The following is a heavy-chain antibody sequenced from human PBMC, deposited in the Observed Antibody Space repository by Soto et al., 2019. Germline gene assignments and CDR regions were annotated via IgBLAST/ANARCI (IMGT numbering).Heavy chain of an antibody. CDR1: GFTFSSYG. J-gene: IGHJ5*02. V-gene: IGHV3-30*18. D-gene: IGHD3-22*01. CDR2: ISYDGSNK. CDR3: AKDLHQALYYYDSSGSQFDP. Sequence: PGGSLRLSCAASGFTFSSYGMHWVRQAPGKGLEWVAVISYDGSNKYYADSVKGRFTISRDNSKNTLYLQMNSLRAEDTAVYYCAKDLHQALYYYDSSGSQFDPWGQGTLVTVS.